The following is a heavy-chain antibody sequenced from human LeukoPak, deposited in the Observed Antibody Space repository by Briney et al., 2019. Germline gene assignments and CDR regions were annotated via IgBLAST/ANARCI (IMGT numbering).Heavy chain of an antibody. CDR3: ARQYYDSTGYYYFDH. J-gene: IGHJ4*02. V-gene: IGHV4-39*01. Sequence: SETLSLTCTVSGGSISGSSYYWGWIAPPPGKGLEWIGSLYYSGSTYYNPSLKSRVTISGDTSKSQFSLKLTSVTAADTAMYYCARQYYDSTGYYYFDHWGQGTLVTVSS. D-gene: IGHD3-22*01. CDR2: LYYSGST. CDR1: GGSISGSSYY.